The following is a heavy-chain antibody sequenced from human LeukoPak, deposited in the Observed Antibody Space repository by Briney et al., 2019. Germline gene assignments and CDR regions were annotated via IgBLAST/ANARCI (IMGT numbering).Heavy chain of an antibody. Sequence: KPSQTLSLTCTVSGGSISSGDYYWSWIRQPPGKGLEWIGYIYYSGSTYYNPSLKSRVTISVDTSKNQFPLKLSSVTAADTAVYYCAREGCSSTSCPAPFDYWGQGTLVTVSS. J-gene: IGHJ4*02. CDR1: GGSISSGDYY. V-gene: IGHV4-30-4*08. D-gene: IGHD2-2*01. CDR3: AREGCSSTSCPAPFDY. CDR2: IYYSGST.